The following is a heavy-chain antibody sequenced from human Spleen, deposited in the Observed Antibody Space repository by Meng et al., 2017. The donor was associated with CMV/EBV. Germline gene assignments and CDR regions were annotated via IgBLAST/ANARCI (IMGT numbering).Heavy chain of an antibody. Sequence: GSLRLSCTVSGGSISSSSYYWGWIRQPPGKGLEWIGSIYYSGSTYYNPSLKSRVSIFVDSSKNHLSLNLRSVTAADTAVYYCGRASGVFCSSANCYRGGADVWGQGITVTVSS. J-gene: IGHJ6*02. CDR3: GRASGVFCSSANCYRGGADV. D-gene: IGHD2-2*02. CDR1: GGSISSSSYY. CDR2: IYYSGST. V-gene: IGHV4-39*07.